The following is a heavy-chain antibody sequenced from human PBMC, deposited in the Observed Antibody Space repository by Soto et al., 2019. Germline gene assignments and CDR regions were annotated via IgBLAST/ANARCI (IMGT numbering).Heavy chain of an antibody. CDR1: GFTFSSYA. CDR3: AKDHDYGGNSGPFDY. D-gene: IGHD4-17*01. CDR2: ISGSGGST. Sequence: GGSPRLSCAASGFTFSSYAMSWVRQAPGKGLEWVSAISGSGGSTYYADSVKGRFTISRDNSKNTLYLQMNSLRAEDTAVYYCAKDHDYGGNSGPFDYWGQGTLVTVSS. V-gene: IGHV3-23*01. J-gene: IGHJ4*02.